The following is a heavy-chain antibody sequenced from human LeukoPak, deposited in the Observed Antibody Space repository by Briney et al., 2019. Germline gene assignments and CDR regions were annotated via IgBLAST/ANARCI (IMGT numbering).Heavy chain of an antibody. D-gene: IGHD3-16*01. CDR2: IYPGDSDT. CDR1: GYRFSNYW. CDR3: ARRGGYDYAWEFDY. J-gene: IGHJ4*02. Sequence: GASLKISCKGSGYRFSNYWIVWVRQMPGKGLECMGIIYPGDSDTRYSPSFQGQVTISADKSISSAYLQWSSLKASDTAMYYCARRGGYDYAWEFDYWGQGTLVTVSS. V-gene: IGHV5-51*01.